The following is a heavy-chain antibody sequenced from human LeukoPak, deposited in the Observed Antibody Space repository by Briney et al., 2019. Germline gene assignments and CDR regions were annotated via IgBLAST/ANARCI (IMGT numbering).Heavy chain of an antibody. CDR3: AKSSPPPINY. CDR2: IKSDGSS. J-gene: IGHJ4*02. CDR1: GFTFSSYW. V-gene: IGHV3-74*01. D-gene: IGHD1-14*01. Sequence: GGSLRLSSAPSGFTFSSYWMHWVCQAPGKGLGWVSRIKSDGSSIYTDSVKGRFTISRDNSKNTGYLQMNSLRPEHTALYYCAKSSPPPINYWGQGTLVTVSS.